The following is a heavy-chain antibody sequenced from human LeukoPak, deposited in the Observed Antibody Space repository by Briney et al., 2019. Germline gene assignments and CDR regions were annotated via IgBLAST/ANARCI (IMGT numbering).Heavy chain of an antibody. CDR1: GFTFSNYE. D-gene: IGHD2-21*02. CDR2: ISSSSDYI. CDR3: ARRAYCGGDCYSGAYYYYGMDV. V-gene: IGHV3-21*01. Sequence: GGSLRLSCEGPGFTFSNYEMNWVRQAPGKGLEWVSAISSSSDYIYYADSVKGRFTISRDNAKNSLYLQMNSLRAEDTAVYYCARRAYCGGDCYSGAYYYYGMDVWGQGTTVTASS. J-gene: IGHJ6*02.